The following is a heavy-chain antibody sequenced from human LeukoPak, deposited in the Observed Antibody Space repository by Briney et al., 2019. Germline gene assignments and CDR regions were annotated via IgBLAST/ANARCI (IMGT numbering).Heavy chain of an antibody. CDR1: EFTFSSYS. Sequence: PGGSLRLSCAASEFTFSSYSMNWVRQAPGKGLEWVSYITGSSSSTKYADSVKGRFTISRDNAENSLYLQMNSLKDEDTAVYYCASPHSGYGWGQGTLVTVSS. D-gene: IGHD5-12*01. V-gene: IGHV3-48*02. CDR3: ASPHSGYG. CDR2: ITGSSSST. J-gene: IGHJ4*02.